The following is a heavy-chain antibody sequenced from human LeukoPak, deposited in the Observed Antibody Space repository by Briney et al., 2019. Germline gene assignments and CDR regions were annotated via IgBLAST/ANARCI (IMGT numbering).Heavy chain of an antibody. V-gene: IGHV4-34*01. J-gene: IGHJ4*02. CDR3: ARKTVTTGVDY. Sequence: RASETLSLTCAVYGGSFSGYFWSWIRQPPGKGLEWIGEINHSGSANYNPSLKSRFTISVDTSKNQFSPKLTSVTAADTAVYYCARKTVTTGVDYWGQGTLVTVSS. D-gene: IGHD4-17*01. CDR1: GGSFSGYF. CDR2: INHSGSA.